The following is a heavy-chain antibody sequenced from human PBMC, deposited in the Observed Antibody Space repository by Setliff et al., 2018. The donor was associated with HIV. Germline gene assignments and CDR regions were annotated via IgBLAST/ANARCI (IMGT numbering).Heavy chain of an antibody. J-gene: IGHJ5*02. CDR1: GFTFSSYG. Sequence: GGSLRLSCAASGFTFSSYGMHWVRQAPGKGLEWVAVIWYDGSNKYYADSVKGRFTISRDNSKNTLYLQMNSLRAEDTAVYYCAKTPSSGWFDPWGQGTLVTVSS. D-gene: IGHD6-19*01. CDR3: AKTPSSGWFDP. V-gene: IGHV3-33*06. CDR2: IWYDGSNK.